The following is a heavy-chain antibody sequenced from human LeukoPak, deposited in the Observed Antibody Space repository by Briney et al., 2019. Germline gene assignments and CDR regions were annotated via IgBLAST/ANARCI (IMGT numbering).Heavy chain of an antibody. CDR2: IYARGNT. CDR1: GGSISNYY. CDR3: ARPNFRGAFDI. V-gene: IGHV4-4*07. J-gene: IGHJ3*02. Sequence: SETLSLTCTVSGGSISNYYWSWIRQPAGKGLEWIGLIYARGNTNYNPSLKSRVTMSIDTSKNQFSLKLSSVTAADTAVYYCARPNFRGAFDIWGQGTMVTVSS.